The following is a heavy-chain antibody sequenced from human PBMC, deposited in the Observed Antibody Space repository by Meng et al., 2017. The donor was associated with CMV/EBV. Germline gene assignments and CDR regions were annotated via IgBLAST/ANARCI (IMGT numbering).Heavy chain of an antibody. CDR2: IKSKTDGGTT. CDR1: GFTFSNAW. J-gene: IGHJ6*02. Sequence: GESLKISCAASGFTFSNAWMSWVRQAPGKGLEWGGRIKSKTDGGTTDYAAPVKGRFTISRDDSKNTLYLQMNSLKTEDTAVYYCTTTKTYYDILTGYYYYYYGMDVWGQGTTVTVSS. V-gene: IGHV3-15*01. CDR3: TTTKTYYDILTGYYYYYYGMDV. D-gene: IGHD3-9*01.